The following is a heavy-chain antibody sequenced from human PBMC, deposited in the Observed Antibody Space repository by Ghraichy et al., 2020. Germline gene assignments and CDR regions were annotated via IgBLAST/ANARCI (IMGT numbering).Heavy chain of an antibody. D-gene: IGHD4-17*01. CDR1: GGSISSYY. Sequence: SETLSLTCTVSGGSISSYYWSWIRQPPGKGLEWIGYIYYSGSTNYNPSLKSRVTISVDTSKNQFSLKLSSVTAADTAVYYCARMGSGVTKSTNWFDPWGQGTLVTVSS. J-gene: IGHJ5*02. CDR3: ARMGSGVTKSTNWFDP. V-gene: IGHV4-59*01. CDR2: IYYSGST.